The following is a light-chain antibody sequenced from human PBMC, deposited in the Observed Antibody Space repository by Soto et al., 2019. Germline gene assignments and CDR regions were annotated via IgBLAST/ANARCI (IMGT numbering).Light chain of an antibody. CDR1: TSNLGAGYD. CDR2: NNI. J-gene: IGLJ2*01. V-gene: IGLV1-40*01. Sequence: QSVLTQPPSVSGAPGQTVTVSCTGSTSNLGAGYDVHWYQQLPGTAPKLLIYNNINRPSGVPDRFSGSKSGTSASLAITGLQAEDEADYYCQSYDTMLSGPGVFGGGTKLTVL. CDR3: QSYDTMLSGPGV.